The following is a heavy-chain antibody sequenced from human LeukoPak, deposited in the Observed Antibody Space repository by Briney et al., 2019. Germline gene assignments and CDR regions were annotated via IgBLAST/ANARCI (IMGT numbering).Heavy chain of an antibody. J-gene: IGHJ4*02. Sequence: GGSLRLSCAASGFTFSSYSMNWVRQAPGKGLEWVPSISSSNSYIYYADSVKGRFTISRDNAKNSLYLQMNSLRAEDTAVYYCARASIAAAGVDYWGQGTLVTVSS. V-gene: IGHV3-21*01. D-gene: IGHD6-13*01. CDR3: ARASIAAAGVDY. CDR2: ISSSNSYI. CDR1: GFTFSSYS.